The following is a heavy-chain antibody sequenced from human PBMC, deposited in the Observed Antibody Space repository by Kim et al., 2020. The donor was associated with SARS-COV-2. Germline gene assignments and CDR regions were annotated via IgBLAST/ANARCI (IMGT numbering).Heavy chain of an antibody. J-gene: IGHJ6*03. Sequence: VKGRFTISRDNAKNSLYLQMNSLRAEDTAVYYCASLEVVILVNYYYYMDVWGKGTTVTVSS. D-gene: IGHD3-22*01. CDR3: ASLEVVILVNYYYYMDV. V-gene: IGHV3-11*06.